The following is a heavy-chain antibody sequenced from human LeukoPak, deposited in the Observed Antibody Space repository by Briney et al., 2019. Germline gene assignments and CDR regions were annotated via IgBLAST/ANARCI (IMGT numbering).Heavy chain of an antibody. CDR2: INHSGST. D-gene: IGHD2-21*01. J-gene: IGHJ4*02. Sequence: PGGSLRLSCAASGFTFSSYSMNWVRQPPGKGLEWIGEINHSGSTNYNPSLKSRVTISVDTSKNQFSLKLSSVTAADTAVYYCARVNVGGADDYWGQGTLVTVSS. CDR1: GFTFSSYS. V-gene: IGHV4-34*01. CDR3: ARVNVGGADDY.